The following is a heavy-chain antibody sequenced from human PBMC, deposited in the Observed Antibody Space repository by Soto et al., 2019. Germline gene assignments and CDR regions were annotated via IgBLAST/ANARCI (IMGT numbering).Heavy chain of an antibody. J-gene: IGHJ6*02. CDR1: GGSISSYY. Sequence: SETLSLTCTVSGGSISSYYWSWIRQPPGKGLEWIGYIYYSGSTNYNPSLKSRVTISVDTSKNQFSLKLSSVTAADTAVYYCARDLYEKNPYYYGMDVWGQGTTVTVSS. D-gene: IGHD3-22*01. CDR3: ARDLYEKNPYYYGMDV. CDR2: IYYSGST. V-gene: IGHV4-59*01.